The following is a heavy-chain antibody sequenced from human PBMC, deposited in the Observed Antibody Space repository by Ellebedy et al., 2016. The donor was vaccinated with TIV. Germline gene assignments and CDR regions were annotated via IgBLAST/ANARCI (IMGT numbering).Heavy chain of an antibody. Sequence: SETLSLTXTVSGGSISSSSYYWGWIRQPPGKGLEWIGSIYYSGSTYYNPSLKSRVTISVDTSKNQFSLKLSSVTAADTAVYYCARPDIVVVPAAIRGLWYWGQGTLVTVSS. J-gene: IGHJ4*02. CDR2: IYYSGST. V-gene: IGHV4-39*07. D-gene: IGHD2-2*02. CDR1: GGSISSSSYY. CDR3: ARPDIVVVPAAIRGLWY.